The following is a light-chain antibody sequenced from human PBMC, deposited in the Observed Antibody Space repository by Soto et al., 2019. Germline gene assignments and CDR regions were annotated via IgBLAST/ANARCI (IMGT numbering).Light chain of an antibody. J-gene: IGLJ1*01. V-gene: IGLV2-14*01. CDR1: SSDIGGSNY. Sequence: QSTLTQSASVSGSPGQSITISCTGTSSDIGGSNYVSWYQQHPDKAPKLIIYEVNDRPSGISDRFSGSKSGNTASLTISGLQAEDEADYYCCSYAGSYTYVFGTGTKLTVL. CDR3: CSYAGSYTYV. CDR2: EVN.